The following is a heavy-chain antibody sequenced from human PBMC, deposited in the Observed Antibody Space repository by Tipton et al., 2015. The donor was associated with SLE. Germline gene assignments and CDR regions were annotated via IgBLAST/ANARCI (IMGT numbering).Heavy chain of an antibody. J-gene: IGHJ4*02. CDR1: GYSISSGYY. CDR2: IYYSGST. D-gene: IGHD2-15*01. Sequence: LRLSCAVSGYSISSGYYWGWIRQPPGKGLEWIGSIYYSGSTYYNPSLKSRVTISVDTSKNQFSLKLSSVTAAVTAVYYCALVVVFVHYWGQGTLVTVSS. CDR3: ALVVVFVHY. V-gene: IGHV4-38-2*01.